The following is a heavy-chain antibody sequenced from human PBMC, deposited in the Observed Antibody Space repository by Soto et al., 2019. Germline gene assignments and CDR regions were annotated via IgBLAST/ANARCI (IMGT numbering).Heavy chain of an antibody. Sequence: ASVKVSCKASGGTFSSYAISWVRQAPGQGLEWMGGIIPIFGTANYAQKFQGRVTITADESTSTAYMELSSLRSEDTAVYYCARAPDCTNGVSHGHYYYYYGMDVWGQGTTVTVSS. D-gene: IGHD2-8*01. CDR1: GGTFSSYA. CDR2: IIPIFGTA. V-gene: IGHV1-69*13. CDR3: ARAPDCTNGVSHGHYYYYYGMDV. J-gene: IGHJ6*02.